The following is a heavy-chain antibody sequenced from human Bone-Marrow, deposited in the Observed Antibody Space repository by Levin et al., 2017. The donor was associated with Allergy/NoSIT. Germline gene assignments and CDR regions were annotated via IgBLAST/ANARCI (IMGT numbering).Heavy chain of an antibody. CDR3: AKCSGTSCYIDY. CDR1: GFTFDRFG. CDR2: VLYDGNYK. V-gene: IGHV3-30*18. Sequence: SCATSGFTFDRFGLHWVRQAAGKGLEWVALVLYDGNYKYYADSVKGRFTISRDNSRNTLYLQMNSLRAEDTAIYYCAKCSGTSCYIDYWGQGTLVTVSS. J-gene: IGHJ4*02. D-gene: IGHD2-2*02.